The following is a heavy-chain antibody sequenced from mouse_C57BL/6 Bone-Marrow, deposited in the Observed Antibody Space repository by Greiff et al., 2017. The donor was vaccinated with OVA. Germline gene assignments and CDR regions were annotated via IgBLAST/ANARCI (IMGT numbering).Heavy chain of an antibody. CDR2: ISSGGDYI. CDR1: GFTFSSYA. V-gene: IGHV5-9-1*02. Sequence: EVKVVESGAGLVKPGGSLKLSCAASGFTFSSYAMSWVRQTPEKRLEWVAYISSGGDYIYYADTVKGRFTISRDNARNTLYLQMSSLKSEDTAMYYCTRPYYYGNHWYFDVWGTGTTVTVSS. J-gene: IGHJ1*03. D-gene: IGHD1-1*01. CDR3: TRPYYYGNHWYFDV.